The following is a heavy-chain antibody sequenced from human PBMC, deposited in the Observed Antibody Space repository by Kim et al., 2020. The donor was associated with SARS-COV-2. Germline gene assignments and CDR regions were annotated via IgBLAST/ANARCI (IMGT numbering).Heavy chain of an antibody. D-gene: IGHD3-3*01. CDR3: AKDRITIFGVGPHSMDV. J-gene: IGHJ6*02. Sequence: VKGRFTISRDNSKNTLYLQMNSLRAEDTAVYYCAKDRITIFGVGPHSMDVWGQGTTVTVSS. V-gene: IGHV3-30*02.